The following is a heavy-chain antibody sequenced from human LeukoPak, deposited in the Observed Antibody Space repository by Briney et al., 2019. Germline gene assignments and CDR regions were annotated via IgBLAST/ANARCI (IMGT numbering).Heavy chain of an antibody. Sequence: GASVNVSCKTPEGTFNNYAITWVRQAPGQGLEWMGVFIPIFGTANYAQKFQGRVTITADESTSTAYMELSSLRSEDTAVYYCARGGPMIVVVTKPDAFDIWGQGTMVTVSS. CDR1: EGTFNNYA. J-gene: IGHJ3*02. CDR3: ARGGPMIVVVTKPDAFDI. CDR2: FIPIFGTA. V-gene: IGHV1-69*01. D-gene: IGHD3-22*01.